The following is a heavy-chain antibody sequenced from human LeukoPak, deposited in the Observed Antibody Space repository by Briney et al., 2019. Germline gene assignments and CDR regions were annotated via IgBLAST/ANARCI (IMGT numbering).Heavy chain of an antibody. J-gene: IGHJ4*02. V-gene: IGHV3-33*01. CDR1: GFTFSSYG. CDR2: IWYDGSDK. Sequence: GGSLRLSCAASGFTFSSYGMHWIRQAPGKGLEWMAGIWYDGSDKNYADSVKGRFTISRDNSKNTLYLQMNSLRAEDTAVYYCARVLGAYDDYWGQGTLVTVSS. CDR3: ARVLGAYDDY. D-gene: IGHD5-12*01.